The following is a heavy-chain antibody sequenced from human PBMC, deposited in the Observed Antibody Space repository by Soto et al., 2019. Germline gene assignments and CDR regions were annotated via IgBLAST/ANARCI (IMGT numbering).Heavy chain of an antibody. CDR1: GFTFSSYA. Sequence: EVQLLESGGGLVQPGGSLRLSCAASGFTFSSYAMSWVRQAPGKGLEWVSAISGSGGSTYYADYVKGRFTIYRDNSKNTLYLQMNSLRAGDTAVDYCANDTYSSSWVVDYWGQGTLLIVSS. CDR3: ANDTYSSSWVVDY. J-gene: IGHJ4*02. CDR2: ISGSGGST. D-gene: IGHD6-13*01. V-gene: IGHV3-23*01.